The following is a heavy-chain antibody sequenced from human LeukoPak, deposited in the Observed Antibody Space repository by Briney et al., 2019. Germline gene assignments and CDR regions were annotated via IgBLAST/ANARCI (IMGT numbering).Heavy chain of an antibody. Sequence: GASVKVSCKASGYTFTSYDINWVRQATGQGLEWMGWMNPNSGNTGYAQKFQGRVTMTRNTSISTAYMELSSLRSEDTAVYYCARAPTTPAYYDSSGYFNWGQGTLVTVSS. CDR3: ARAPTTPAYYDSSGYFN. D-gene: IGHD3-22*01. CDR2: MNPNSGNT. J-gene: IGHJ4*02. CDR1: GYTFTSYD. V-gene: IGHV1-8*01.